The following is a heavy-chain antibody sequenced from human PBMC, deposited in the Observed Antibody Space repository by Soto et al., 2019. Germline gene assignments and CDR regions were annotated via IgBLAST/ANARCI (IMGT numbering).Heavy chain of an antibody. V-gene: IGHV3-7*03. Sequence: EVPLVESGGGLVQPGGSLRLSCAASGFIFNRFWMSWVRQAPGKGLECVANIKEDGSEKYYVDSVKGRFTISRDNAKNSLYLQMNSLRAEDTAVYYCARLPPRGDHSNYAMNYWGQGTLVTVSS. J-gene: IGHJ4*02. CDR1: GFIFNRFW. CDR2: IKEDGSEK. CDR3: ARLPPRGDHSNYAMNY. D-gene: IGHD4-4*01.